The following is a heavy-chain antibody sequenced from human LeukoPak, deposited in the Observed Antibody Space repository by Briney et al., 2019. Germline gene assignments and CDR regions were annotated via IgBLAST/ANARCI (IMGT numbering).Heavy chain of an antibody. J-gene: IGHJ4*02. D-gene: IGHD2-21*02. CDR1: GFTLSTYG. CDR3: AKPQVTANWYYFHY. Sequence: GRSLRLSCAASGFTLSTYGMHWVRQAPGKGLEWVAVISSDGSNKFYADSVKGRFTISRDGSKNTLYLQMNSLRPDDTAVYFCAKPQVTANWYYFHYLGQGTLVTVSS. V-gene: IGHV3-30*18. CDR2: ISSDGSNK.